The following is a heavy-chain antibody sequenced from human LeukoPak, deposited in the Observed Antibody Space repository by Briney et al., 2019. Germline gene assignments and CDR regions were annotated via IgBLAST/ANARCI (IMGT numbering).Heavy chain of an antibody. CDR1: GFTFSSYS. J-gene: IGHJ5*02. CDR2: ISSSSSYI. V-gene: IGHV3-21*01. CDR3: ARDGVVVPAALYNWFDP. D-gene: IGHD2-2*01. Sequence: GGSLRLSCAASGFTFSSYSMNWVRQAPGKGLEWVSSISSSSSYIYYVDSVKGRFTISRDNAKNSLYLQMNSLRAEDTAVYYCARDGVVVPAALYNWFDPWGQGTLVTVSS.